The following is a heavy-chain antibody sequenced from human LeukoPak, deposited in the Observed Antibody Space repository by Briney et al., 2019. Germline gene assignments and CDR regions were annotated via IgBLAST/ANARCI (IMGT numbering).Heavy chain of an antibody. V-gene: IGHV4-4*07. CDR1: GGSISSYY. CDR3: ASPGNHYHYMDV. Sequence: EPSETLSLTCTVSGGSISSYYWSWIRQPAGKGLEWIGRIYTSGSTNYNPSLKSRVTMSVDTSLNQFSLKLTSVTAADTAVYYCASPGNHYHYMDVWGKGTTVTVSS. D-gene: IGHD1-14*01. CDR2: IYTSGST. J-gene: IGHJ6*03.